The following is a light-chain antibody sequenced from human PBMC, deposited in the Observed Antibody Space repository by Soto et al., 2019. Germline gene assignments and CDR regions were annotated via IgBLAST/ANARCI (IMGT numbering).Light chain of an antibody. CDR3: QQRSNWPIT. Sequence: EIVLTQSPATLSLSPGEGASLSCRASQNISTYLAWYQQRPGQVPRLLIYDASNRATGIPARFSGSGSGTDFTLTISSLEPEDFAVYYCQQRSNWPITFGQGTRLEIK. V-gene: IGKV3-11*01. J-gene: IGKJ5*01. CDR2: DAS. CDR1: QNISTY.